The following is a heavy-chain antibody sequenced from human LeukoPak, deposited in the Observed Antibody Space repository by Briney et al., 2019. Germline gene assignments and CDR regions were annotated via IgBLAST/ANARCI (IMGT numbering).Heavy chain of an antibody. CDR2: IIPILGIA. J-gene: IGHJ5*02. V-gene: IGHV1-69*16. Sequence: GASVKVSCKASGGTFSSYTISWVRQAPGQGLEWMGRIIPILGIANYAQKFQGRVTITTDESTSTAYMELSSLRSEDTAVYYCAREGLESLRDWFDPWGQGTLVTVSS. D-gene: IGHD1-1*01. CDR1: GGTFSSYT. CDR3: AREGLESLRDWFDP.